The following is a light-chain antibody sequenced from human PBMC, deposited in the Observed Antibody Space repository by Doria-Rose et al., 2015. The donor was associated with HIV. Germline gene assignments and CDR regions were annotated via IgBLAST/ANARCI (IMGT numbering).Light chain of an antibody. CDR1: SSDVGSYNI. Sequence: QSALIQPASVSGSPGQSITISCTGTSSDVGSYNIVSWYQQYPGKAPKLMIFEVSKRPSGISNRFSGSKSGNTASVTISGLQAEDEADYYCYSYVGSSTVVFGGGTKLTVL. CDR2: EVS. J-gene: IGLJ3*02. CDR3: YSYVGSSTVV. V-gene: IGLV2-23*02.